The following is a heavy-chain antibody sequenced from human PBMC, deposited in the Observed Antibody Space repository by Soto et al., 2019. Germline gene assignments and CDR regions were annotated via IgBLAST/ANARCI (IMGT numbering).Heavy chain of an antibody. V-gene: IGHV3-23*01. CDR2: VIGTGIDT. J-gene: IGHJ4*02. CDR1: GFTFTNYA. D-gene: IGHD3-3*01. CDR3: ANATSRRFIRALSYAFDF. Sequence: EVQLLESGGGLVQPGGSLRLSCAASGFTFTNYAMNWVRHSPGKGLEWVASVIGTGIDTYHAASVKGRFTISRDNSRNSMCLEMNRLSADETALYHCANATSRRFIRALSYAFDFWGQGILVTVS.